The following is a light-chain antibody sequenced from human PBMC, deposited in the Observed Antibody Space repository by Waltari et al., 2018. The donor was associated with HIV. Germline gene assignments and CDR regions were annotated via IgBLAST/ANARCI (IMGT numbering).Light chain of an antibody. CDR1: QSITNNF. CDR3: QQCGSSPWT. CDR2: SAS. Sequence: EIVLTQSPGTLSLSPGERATLSCGASQSITNNFLAWYQQKPGQAPRLLIYSASSRATGIPDRFSGSGTGTDFTLTISRLEPEDFAVYYCQQCGSSPWTFGQGTKVEIK. V-gene: IGKV3-20*01. J-gene: IGKJ1*01.